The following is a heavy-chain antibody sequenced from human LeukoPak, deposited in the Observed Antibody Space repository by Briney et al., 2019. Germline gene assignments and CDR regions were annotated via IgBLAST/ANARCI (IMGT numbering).Heavy chain of an antibody. D-gene: IGHD3-22*01. V-gene: IGHV3-48*02. Sequence: PGGSLRLSCAGSGFTFSSYSVNWVRQAPGKGLEWVSYISSSSTTIYYADSVKGRFTISRDNAENSLYLQMNSLRDEDTAVYYCARESEYYYYDASGYYPGYFHHWGQGTLVTVSS. CDR1: GFTFSSYS. J-gene: IGHJ1*01. CDR3: ARESEYYYYDASGYYPGYFHH. CDR2: ISSSSTTI.